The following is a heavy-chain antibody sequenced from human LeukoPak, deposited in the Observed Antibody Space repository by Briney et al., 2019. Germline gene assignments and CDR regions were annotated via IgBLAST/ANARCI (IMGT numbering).Heavy chain of an antibody. CDR2: TYYRSRWYN. D-gene: IGHD3-10*01. J-gene: IGHJ4*02. V-gene: IGHV6-1*01. Sequence: SQTLSLTCALSGDSVSSNSAAWNWIRQSPSRGLEWLGRTYYRSRWYNDYAVSVKSRIIINPDTSKNQFSLQLKSVTPEDTAVYYCARLFASGVDYWGQGTLVTVSS. CDR1: GDSVSSNSAA. CDR3: ARLFASGVDY.